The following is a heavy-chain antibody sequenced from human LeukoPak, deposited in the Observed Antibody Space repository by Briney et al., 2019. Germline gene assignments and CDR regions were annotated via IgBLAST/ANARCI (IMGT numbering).Heavy chain of an antibody. V-gene: IGHV3-33*08. D-gene: IGHD4-17*01. CDR1: GFTFSSYA. CDR2: IWYDGSNK. J-gene: IGHJ4*02. CDR3: ARDGDYGDPLGY. Sequence: GGSLRLSCAASGFTFSSYAMSWVRQAPGKGLEWVAVIWYDGSNKYYADSVKGRFTISRDNSKNTLYLQMNSLRAEDTAVYYCARDGDYGDPLGYWGQGTLVTVSS.